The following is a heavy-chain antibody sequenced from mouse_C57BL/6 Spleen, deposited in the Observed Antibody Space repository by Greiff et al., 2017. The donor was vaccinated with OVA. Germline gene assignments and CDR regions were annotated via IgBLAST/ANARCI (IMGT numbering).Heavy chain of an antibody. CDR1: GFSFTSYG. D-gene: IGHD2-12*01. V-gene: IGHV2-5*01. J-gene: IGHJ3*01. CDR3: AKDGAYEWFAY. CDR2: IWSGGST. Sequence: QVQLQQSGPGLVQPSQTLTISCTASGFSFTSYGVHWVRQSPGKGLEWLGVIWSGGSTAYNAAFMSRMSITRDNAKSRVFFKMNSLHADDTAIYYCAKDGAYEWFAYWGQGTLVTVSA.